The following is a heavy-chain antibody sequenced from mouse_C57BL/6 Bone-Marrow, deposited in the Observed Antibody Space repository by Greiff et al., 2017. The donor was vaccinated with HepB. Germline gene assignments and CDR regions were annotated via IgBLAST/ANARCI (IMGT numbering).Heavy chain of an antibody. CDR3: ARERALPDPAWFAY. J-gene: IGHJ3*01. CDR2: IDPSDSYT. CDR1: GYTFTSYW. Sequence: QVQLQQPGAELVMPGASVKLSCKASGYTFTSYWMHWVKQRPGQGLEWIGEIDPSDSYTNYNQKFKGKSTLTVDKSSSTAYMPLSSLTSEDSAVYYCARERALPDPAWFAYWGQGTLVTVSA. D-gene: IGHD3-3*01. V-gene: IGHV1-69*01.